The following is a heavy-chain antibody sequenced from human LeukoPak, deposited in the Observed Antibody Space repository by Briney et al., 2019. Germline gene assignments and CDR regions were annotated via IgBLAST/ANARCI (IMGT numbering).Heavy chain of an antibody. D-gene: IGHD6-19*01. CDR2: INTSGGTI. Sequence: PGGSLRLSCAASGFTFSSYEMNWVRQVPGKGLEWVSYINTSGGTIYYADSVKSRFTISRDNVESSLYLQMNSLRADDTAVYYCARRHYNSGSTDYWGQGTLVTVSS. V-gene: IGHV3-48*03. CDR1: GFTFSSYE. J-gene: IGHJ4*02. CDR3: ARRHYNSGSTDY.